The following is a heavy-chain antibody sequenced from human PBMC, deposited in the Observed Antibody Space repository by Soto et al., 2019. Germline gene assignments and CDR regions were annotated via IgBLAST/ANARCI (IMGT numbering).Heavy chain of an antibody. CDR3: TTEAYDNSGSLAFDI. CDR1: GGSITNYY. V-gene: IGHV4-59*08. J-gene: IGHJ3*02. Sequence: SETLSLTCTVSGGSITNYYYSWIRQPPGKGLEWIGYIFHTGTTGYNPSLKSRVTLSVDTSQSQFSLKLNSVTAADTAVYYCTTEAYDNSGSLAFDIWGPGTLVTVSS. CDR2: IFHTGTT. D-gene: IGHD3-22*01.